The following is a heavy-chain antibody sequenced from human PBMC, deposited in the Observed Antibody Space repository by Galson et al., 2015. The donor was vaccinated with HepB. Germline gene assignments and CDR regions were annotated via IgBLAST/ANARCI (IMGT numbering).Heavy chain of an antibody. Sequence: QSGAEVKKPGESLKISCKASGYTFTGYYMHWVRQAPGQGLEWMGRINPDSGGTNYAQNFQGRVTMTRDTSISTAYMELSRLISDDTAVYYCAREVVTYCGGDCSDAFDIWGQGTTVTVSS. CDR3: AREVVTYCGGDCSDAFDI. V-gene: IGHV1-2*06. J-gene: IGHJ3*02. CDR1: GYTFTGYY. CDR2: INPDSGGT. D-gene: IGHD2-21*01.